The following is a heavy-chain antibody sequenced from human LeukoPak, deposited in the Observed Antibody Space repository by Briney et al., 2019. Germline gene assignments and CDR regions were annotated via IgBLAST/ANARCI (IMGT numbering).Heavy chain of an antibody. D-gene: IGHD3-10*01. J-gene: IGHJ6*03. CDR2: ISSSSSYI. CDR1: GFTFSSYT. CDR3: ARVNYYYASGSLDMDV. Sequence: GGSLRLSCAASGFTFSSYTMKWVRQAPGKGLEWVSSISSSSSYIYYVDSVKGRFTISRDNAKNSLYLQINSLRAEDTAVYYCARVNYYYASGSLDMDVWGKGTTVTVSS. V-gene: IGHV3-21*01.